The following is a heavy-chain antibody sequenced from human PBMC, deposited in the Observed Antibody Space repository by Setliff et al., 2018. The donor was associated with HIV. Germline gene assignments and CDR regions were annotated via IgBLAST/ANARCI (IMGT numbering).Heavy chain of an antibody. J-gene: IGHJ5*02. CDR3: ARGGTSSNWFRA. CDR1: GGSISSHY. D-gene: IGHD2-2*01. CDR2: IYNSATT. V-gene: IGHV4-59*11. Sequence: PSETLSLTCTVSGGSISSHYWSWIRQPPGKGLQWIGFIYNSATTNYNPSLKSRVTMSLDTSKSQLSLKLTSVTAADTAVYYCARGGTSSNWFRAWGQGTLVTVSS.